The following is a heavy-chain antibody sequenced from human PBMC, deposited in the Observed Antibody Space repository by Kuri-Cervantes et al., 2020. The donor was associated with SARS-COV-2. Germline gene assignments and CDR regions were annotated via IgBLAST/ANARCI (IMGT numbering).Heavy chain of an antibody. CDR1: GFIFSDYA. J-gene: IGHJ6*02. CDR2: ISFDGRNS. CDR3: VKENSGRAPLMDV. D-gene: IGHD1-26*01. V-gene: IGHV3-30*04. Sequence: GESLKISCAASGFIFSDYAIDWVRQAPGKGLEWVTIISFDGRNSKYADSVKGRFTVSRDNAKNVVYLQMDRLRVEDTAVYYCVKENSGRAPLMDVWGQGTTVTVSS.